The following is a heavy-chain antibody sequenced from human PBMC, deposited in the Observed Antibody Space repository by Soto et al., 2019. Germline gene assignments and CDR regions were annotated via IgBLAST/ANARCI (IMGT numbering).Heavy chain of an antibody. Sequence: QVQLVQSGAEVKKPGSSVKVSCKASGGTFSSYAISWVRQAPGQGLEWMGGIIPIFGTANYAQKFQGRVTITAXXSXSXXYMELSSLRSEDTAVYYCAIFAGIAAAGTSYYFDYWGQGTLVTVSS. D-gene: IGHD6-13*01. CDR3: AIFAGIAAAGTSYYFDY. CDR2: IIPIFGTA. CDR1: GGTFSSYA. V-gene: IGHV1-69*12. J-gene: IGHJ4*02.